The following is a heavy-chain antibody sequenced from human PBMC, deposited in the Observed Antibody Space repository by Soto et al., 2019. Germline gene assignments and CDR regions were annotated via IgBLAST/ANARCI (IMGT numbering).Heavy chain of an antibody. CDR3: ASECAYYERSERYLEY. Sequence: SQTLSLPCAISGASVSGNSAAWNWIRQSPSRGLEWLGRTYYRSKWYNDYAVSVKSRITVTPDTSKNQFSLHLNSVPPEDTTVYYCASECAYYERSERYLEYWGQGALDTVSS. D-gene: IGHD3-16*01. CDR1: GASVSGNSAA. V-gene: IGHV6-1*01. J-gene: IGHJ4*02. CDR2: TYYRSKWYN.